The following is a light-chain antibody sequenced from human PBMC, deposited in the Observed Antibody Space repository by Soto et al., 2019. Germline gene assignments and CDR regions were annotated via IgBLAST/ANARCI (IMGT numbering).Light chain of an antibody. V-gene: IGLV2-8*01. CDR1: ISDVGGYNY. J-gene: IGLJ1*01. Sequence: QSSLTQPPSASRSPGQSVAISCTGTISDVGGYNYFSWYQQHPGKAPKLMIYEVNKRPSGVPDSFSGSKSCNTASLTVSGLQAEDEADYYCSSYAGSSNVFGTGTKVP. CDR3: SSYAGSSNV. CDR2: EVN.